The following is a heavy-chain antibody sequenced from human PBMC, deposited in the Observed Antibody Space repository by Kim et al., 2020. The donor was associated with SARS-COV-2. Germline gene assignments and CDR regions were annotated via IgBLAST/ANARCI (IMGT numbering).Heavy chain of an antibody. J-gene: IGHJ6*02. CDR2: TYYRSKWFN. V-gene: IGHV6-1*01. CDR3: ANGGSGLGGVNV. CDR1: GDSVSSNNAA. Sequence: SQTLSLTCAISGDSVSSNNAAWNWIRQSPSRGLEWLGRTYYRSKWFNDYALSVKSRITINPDTSKNHFSLQLSSVTPEDTAVYYCANGGSGLGGVNVWGQGTTVTVSS. D-gene: IGHD3-16*01.